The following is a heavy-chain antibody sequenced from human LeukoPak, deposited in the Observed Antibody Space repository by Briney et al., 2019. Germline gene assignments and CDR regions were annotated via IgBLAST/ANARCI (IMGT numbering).Heavy chain of an antibody. CDR3: ARQLSVLRLDDY. CDR1: GGFISSNYY. CDR2: IYYSGTT. Sequence: SETLSLTCTVSGGFISSNYYWGWIRQPPGKGLEWIGTIYYSGTTYYNPSLKSRVTISVDTSKNQISLKLSSVTAADTAVYYCARQLSVLRLDDYWGQGTLVTVSS. J-gene: IGHJ4*02. V-gene: IGHV4-39*01. D-gene: IGHD3-3*01.